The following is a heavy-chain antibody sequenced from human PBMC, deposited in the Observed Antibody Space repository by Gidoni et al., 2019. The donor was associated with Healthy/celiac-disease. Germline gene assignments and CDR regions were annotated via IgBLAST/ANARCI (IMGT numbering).Heavy chain of an antibody. CDR3: AKASPSYYYDSSGYLEASRNYYFDY. CDR2: ISGSGGST. Sequence: EVQLLASGGGLVQPGGSLRLSCAASGFTFSIYAMSWVPLVPGKGMAWFSAISGSGGSTYYADSVKGRLTISRDNSKNTLYLQMNRLRAEDTAVYYCAKASPSYYYDSSGYLEASRNYYFDYWGQGTLVTVSS. V-gene: IGHV3-23*01. J-gene: IGHJ4*02. D-gene: IGHD3-22*01. CDR1: GFTFSIYA.